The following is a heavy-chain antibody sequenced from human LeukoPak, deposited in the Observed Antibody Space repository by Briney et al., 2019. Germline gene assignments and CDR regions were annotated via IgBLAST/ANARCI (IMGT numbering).Heavy chain of an antibody. CDR3: AKERLGGNYGDYAVDY. J-gene: IGHJ4*02. V-gene: IGHV3-23*01. CDR2: VSGSGGGT. CDR1: GFTFTSYA. D-gene: IGHD4-17*01. Sequence: GGSLRLSCAASGFTFTSYAMSWVRQAPGKGLEWVSSVSGSGGGTYYADSVKGRFTISRDNPKKTLDLHMDSLRAEDTAVYYCAKERLGGNYGDYAVDYWGQGTMVTVSS.